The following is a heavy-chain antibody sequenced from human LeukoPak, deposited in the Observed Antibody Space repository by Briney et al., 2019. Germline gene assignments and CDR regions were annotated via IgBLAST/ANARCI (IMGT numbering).Heavy chain of an antibody. Sequence: GGSLRLSCAASGFRFGSYSMNWVRQAPGKGLEWVSAISGSGGSTYYADSVKGRFTISRDNSKNTLYLQMNSLRAEDTAVYYCAKVRTIFGVVTPLSYYFDYWGQGTLVTVSS. CDR2: ISGSGGST. V-gene: IGHV3-23*01. D-gene: IGHD3-3*01. J-gene: IGHJ4*02. CDR3: AKVRTIFGVVTPLSYYFDY. CDR1: GFRFGSYS.